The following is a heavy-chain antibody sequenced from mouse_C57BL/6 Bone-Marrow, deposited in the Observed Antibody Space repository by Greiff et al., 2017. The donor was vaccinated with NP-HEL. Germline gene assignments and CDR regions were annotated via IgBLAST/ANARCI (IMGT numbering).Heavy chain of an antibody. CDR2: IWTGGGT. V-gene: IGHV2-9-1*01. CDR3: ARGGYYGSPGYAMDY. Sequence: VQLQQSGPGLVAPSQSLSITCTVSGFSLTSYAISWVRQPPGKGLEWLGVIWTGGGTNYNSALKSRLSISKDNSKSQVFLKMNSLQTDDTARYYCARGGYYGSPGYAMDYWGQGTSVTVSS. CDR1: GFSLTSYA. J-gene: IGHJ4*01. D-gene: IGHD1-1*01.